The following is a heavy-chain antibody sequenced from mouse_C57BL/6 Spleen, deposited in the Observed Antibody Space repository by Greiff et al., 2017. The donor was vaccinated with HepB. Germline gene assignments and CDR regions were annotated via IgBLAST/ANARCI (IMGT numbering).Heavy chain of an antibody. CDR1: GYSITSGYD. D-gene: IGHD1-1*01. CDR2: ISYSGST. J-gene: IGHJ1*03. CDR3: ARGLLPYWYFDV. V-gene: IGHV3-1*01. Sequence: ESGPGMVKPSQSLSLTCTVTGYSITSGYDWHWIRHFPGNKLEWMGYISYSGSTNYNPSLKSRISITHDTSKNHFFLKLNSVTTEDTATYYCARGLLPYWYFDVWGTGTTVTVSS.